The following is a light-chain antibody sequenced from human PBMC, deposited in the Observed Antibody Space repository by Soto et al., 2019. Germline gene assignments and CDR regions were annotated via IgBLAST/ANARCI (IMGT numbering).Light chain of an antibody. CDR2: AAS. V-gene: IGKV1-39*01. J-gene: IGKJ4*01. CDR1: QSISSH. Sequence: DIQMTQSPSSLSASVGDRVTITCRASQSISSHLNWYQQKPGKAPNLLIYAASSLQSGVPSRFSGSGSGTDFTLTISSLQPEDFATYYCQQSYSTPPAFGGGTKVEIK. CDR3: QQSYSTPPA.